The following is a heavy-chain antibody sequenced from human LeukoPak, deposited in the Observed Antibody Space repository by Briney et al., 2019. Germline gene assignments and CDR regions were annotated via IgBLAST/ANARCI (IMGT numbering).Heavy chain of an antibody. CDR2: IIGSGGST. CDR1: GFTFSSYA. J-gene: IGHJ4*02. CDR3: AKVPGGDNSISLSTCGFDY. Sequence: PGGSLRLSCAASGFTFSSYAMSWVRQAPGKGLEWVSAIIGSGGSTYYADSVKGRFTISRDNSKNTLYLQMNSLRAEDTAVYYCAKVPGGDNSISLSTCGFDYWGQGTLVTVSS. D-gene: IGHD4-4*01. V-gene: IGHV3-23*01.